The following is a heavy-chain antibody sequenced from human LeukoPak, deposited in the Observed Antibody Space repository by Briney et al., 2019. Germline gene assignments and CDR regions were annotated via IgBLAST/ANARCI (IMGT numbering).Heavy chain of an antibody. V-gene: IGHV3-23*01. D-gene: IGHD3-3*01. CDR2: ISGSGGST. J-gene: IGHJ4*02. Sequence: GGSLRLSCAASGFTFSSYAMSWVRQAPGKGLEWVSAISGSGGSTYYADSVKGRFTISRDNSKNTLYLQMNSLRAEDTAVYYCARDGFLEWLFFDYWGQGTLVTVSS. CDR3: ARDGFLEWLFFDY. CDR1: GFTFSSYA.